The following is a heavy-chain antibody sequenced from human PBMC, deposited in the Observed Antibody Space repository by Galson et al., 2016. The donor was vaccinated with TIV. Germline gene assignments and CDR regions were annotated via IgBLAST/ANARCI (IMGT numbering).Heavy chain of an antibody. CDR2: IYSGGTP. J-gene: IGHJ3*01. V-gene: IGHV3-53*01. CDR1: GFAVSSNQ. D-gene: IGHD2-15*01. CDR3: ARVQESLAAVEAFDV. Sequence: SLRLSCAASGFAVSSNQMNWVRQAPGKGLEWVSTIYSGGTPEYADSVKGRFTISRDTLKNTVSLQMNTLRTEDTAVYFCARVQESLAAVEAFDVWGQGTLVTVSS.